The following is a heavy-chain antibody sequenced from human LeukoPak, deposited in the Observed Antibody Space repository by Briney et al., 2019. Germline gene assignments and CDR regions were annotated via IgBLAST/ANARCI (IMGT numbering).Heavy chain of an antibody. Sequence: GGSLRLSCSASGFAFSSYAMHWVRQAPGKGLEYVSAISSNGGSTYYADSVKGRFTISRDNSKNTLYLQMSSLRAEDTAVYYCASELLGRAVAGSPFDYWGQGPWSPSPQ. D-gene: IGHD6-19*01. CDR2: ISSNGGST. CDR3: ASELLGRAVAGSPFDY. V-gene: IGHV3-64D*09. J-gene: IGHJ4*02. CDR1: GFAFSSYA.